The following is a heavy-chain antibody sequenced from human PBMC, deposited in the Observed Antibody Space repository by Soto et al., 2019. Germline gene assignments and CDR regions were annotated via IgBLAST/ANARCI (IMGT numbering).Heavy chain of an antibody. CDR2: ITNSGSNI. D-gene: IGHD6-19*01. J-gene: IGHJ4*02. Sequence: GGSLSLSCAASGFTFSNYELNWVRQAPGKGLEWLSYITNSGSNIYYADSVQGRFTISRDNAKNSLYLQMNSLRAEDTAVYYCATGMYTSGSFDYWGQGTLVTVSS. V-gene: IGHV3-48*03. CDR1: GFTFSNYE. CDR3: ATGMYTSGSFDY.